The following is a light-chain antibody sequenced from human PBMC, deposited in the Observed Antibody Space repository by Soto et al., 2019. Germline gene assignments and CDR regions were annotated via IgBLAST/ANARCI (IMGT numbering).Light chain of an antibody. CDR3: SSYTSSSTLRV. CDR2: DVS. V-gene: IGLV2-14*01. J-gene: IGLJ2*01. CDR1: SSDVGGYNY. Sequence: QSALTQPASVSGSPGQSITISCTGTSSDVGGYNYVSWYQQHPGKAPKLIIYDVSNRPSGVSNRFSGSKSANTASLTISGLQAEDEADYYCSSYTSSSTLRVFGGGTQLTVL.